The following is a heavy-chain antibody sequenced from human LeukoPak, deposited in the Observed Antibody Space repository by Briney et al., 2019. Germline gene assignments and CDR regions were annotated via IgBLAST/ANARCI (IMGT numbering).Heavy chain of an antibody. J-gene: IGHJ4*02. CDR3: TTEHDYGDYVDY. Sequence: PGGSLRLSCAASGFTFSNARMSWVRQAPGKGLEWVGRIKSKTDGGTTDYAAPVKGGFTISRDDSKNTLYLQMNSLKTEDTAVYYCTTEHDYGDYVDYWGQGTLVTVSS. CDR2: IKSKTDGGTT. CDR1: GFTFSNAR. V-gene: IGHV3-15*01. D-gene: IGHD4-17*01.